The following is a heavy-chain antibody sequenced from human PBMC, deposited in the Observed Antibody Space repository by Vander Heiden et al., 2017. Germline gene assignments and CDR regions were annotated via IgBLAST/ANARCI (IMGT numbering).Heavy chain of an antibody. J-gene: IGHJ6*02. Sequence: QVQLVESGGGVAQPGRSLRLSCVGSGFTFSSYGMHWVRPVPEKGREWVAVIAYDGNNKDYADSVKGRFTISRDNSKNTLYLEMNSLRVEDSSVYYCAKDKGGSNYVVYYYYGMDVWGQGTTVTVSS. D-gene: IGHD1-7*01. CDR3: AKDKGGSNYVVYYYYGMDV. CDR1: GFTFSSYG. CDR2: IAYDGNNK. V-gene: IGHV3-30*18.